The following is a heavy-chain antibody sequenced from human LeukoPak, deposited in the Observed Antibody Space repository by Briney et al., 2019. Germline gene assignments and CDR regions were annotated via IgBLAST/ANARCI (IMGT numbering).Heavy chain of an antibody. CDR1: GFTFSSYE. CDR3: ARDCGGGSCYGPYDAFDI. D-gene: IGHD2-15*01. Sequence: GGSLRLSCAASGFTFSSYEMNWLRQAPGKGLEWVSYISSSGSTIYYADPVKGRFTISRDNAKSSLYLQMNSLRAEDTAVYYCARDCGGGSCYGPYDAFDIWGQGTMVTVSS. CDR2: ISSSGSTI. V-gene: IGHV3-48*03. J-gene: IGHJ3*02.